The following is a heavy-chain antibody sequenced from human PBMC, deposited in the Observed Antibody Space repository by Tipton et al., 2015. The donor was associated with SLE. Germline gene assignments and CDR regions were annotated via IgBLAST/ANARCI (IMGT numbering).Heavy chain of an antibody. CDR1: GYTFTSYD. V-gene: IGHV1-8*01. J-gene: IGHJ4*02. CDR3: ARRWDCSGGSCQGSFGY. D-gene: IGHD2-15*01. Sequence: QSGPEVKKPGASVKVSCKASGYTFTSYDINWVRQATGQGLEWMGWMNPNSGDAGCALKFQGRVTMTRNISKSTAYMELSSLRSEDTAVYYCARRWDCSGGSCQGSFGYWGQGTLVTVSS. CDR2: MNPNSGDA.